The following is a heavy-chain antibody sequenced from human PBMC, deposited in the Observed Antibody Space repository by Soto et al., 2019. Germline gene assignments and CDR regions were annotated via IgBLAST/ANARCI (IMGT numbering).Heavy chain of an antibody. CDR1: GGTFSSYA. Sequence: QVQLVQSGAEVKKPGSSVKVSCKASGGTFSSYAISWVRQAPGHGLEWMGGFIPIFGTANDAQKFQGRVTMTADESTSTAYMELSSLRSEDTAVYYWARDLGIVVVPAAITYYGMDVWGQGTTVTVSS. CDR3: ARDLGIVVVPAAITYYGMDV. V-gene: IGHV1-69*01. J-gene: IGHJ6*02. CDR2: FIPIFGTA. D-gene: IGHD2-2*03.